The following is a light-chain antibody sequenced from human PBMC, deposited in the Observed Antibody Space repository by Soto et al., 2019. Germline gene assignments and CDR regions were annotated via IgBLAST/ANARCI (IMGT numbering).Light chain of an antibody. Sequence: QSALTQPASVSGSPGQSITISCTGTNKDIGLHDFVSWHQQHPGKAPKFIIYGISNRPSGVSNRFSGSKSGNTAPLTISGLQVDDEAHYYCSSYTSTFTWVFGGGTKLTVL. CDR1: NKDIGLHDF. CDR2: GIS. V-gene: IGLV2-14*01. J-gene: IGLJ3*02. CDR3: SSYTSTFTWV.